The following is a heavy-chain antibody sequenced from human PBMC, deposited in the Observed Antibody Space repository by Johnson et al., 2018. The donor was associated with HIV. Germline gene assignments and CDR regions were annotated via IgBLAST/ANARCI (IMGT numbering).Heavy chain of an antibody. CDR2: IGTAGDT. V-gene: IGHV3-13*01. D-gene: IGHD1-26*01. Sequence: VQLVESGGGLIQPGGSLKLSCAASGFTFSSYDMHWVRQATGKGLEWVSGIGTAGDTYYPGSVKGRFTVSREDAKNSLYLQMNRLRAEDTALYYCARGGMRGELGAFDIWGQGTMVTVSS. CDR3: ARGGMRGELGAFDI. CDR1: GFTFSSYD. J-gene: IGHJ3*02.